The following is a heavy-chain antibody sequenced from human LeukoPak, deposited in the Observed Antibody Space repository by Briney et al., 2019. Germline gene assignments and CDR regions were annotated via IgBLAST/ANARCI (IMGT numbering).Heavy chain of an antibody. CDR3: ARVIRVAVDAFDI. Sequence: PGGSLRLSCAASGFTFSSYSMNWVRQAPGKGLEWVSSISSSSSYIYYADSVKGRFTVSRDNAKNSLYLQMNSLRAEDTAVYYCARVIRVAVDAFDIWGQGTMVNVSS. J-gene: IGHJ3*02. V-gene: IGHV3-21*01. CDR2: ISSSSSYI. CDR1: GFTFSSYS. D-gene: IGHD2-15*01.